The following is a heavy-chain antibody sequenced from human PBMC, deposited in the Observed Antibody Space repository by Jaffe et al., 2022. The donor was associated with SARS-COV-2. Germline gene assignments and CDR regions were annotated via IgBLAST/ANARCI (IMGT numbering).Heavy chain of an antibody. D-gene: IGHD6-6*01. Sequence: QVQLVQSGAEVKKPGASVKVSCKASGYTFTSYYMHWVRQAPGQGLEWMGIINPSGGSTSYAQKFQGRVTMTRDTSTSTVYMELSSLRSEDTAVYYCARDDGFEYSSSHDLDYWGQGTLVTVSS. V-gene: IGHV1-46*01. J-gene: IGHJ4*02. CDR3: ARDDGFEYSSSHDLDY. CDR2: INPSGGST. CDR1: GYTFTSYY.